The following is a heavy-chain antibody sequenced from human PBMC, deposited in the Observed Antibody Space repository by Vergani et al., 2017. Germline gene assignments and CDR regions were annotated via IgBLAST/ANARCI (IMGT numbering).Heavy chain of an antibody. CDR1: GFTFGDYA. D-gene: IGHD4-17*01. V-gene: IGHV3-49*05. CDR3: TTSDYGGYYYYGMDV. Sequence: EVQLVESGGGLVKPGGSLRLSCAASGFTFGDYAMSWFRQAPGKGLEWVGFIRSKAYGGTTEYAASVKGRFTISRDDSKSIAYLQMNSLKTEDTAVYYCTTSDYGGYYYYGMDVWGQGTTVTVSS. J-gene: IGHJ6*02. CDR2: IRSKAYGGTT.